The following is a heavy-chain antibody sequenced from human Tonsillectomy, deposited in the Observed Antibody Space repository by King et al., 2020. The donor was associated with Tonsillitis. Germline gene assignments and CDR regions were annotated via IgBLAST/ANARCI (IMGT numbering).Heavy chain of an antibody. D-gene: IGHD3-10*01. J-gene: IGHJ6*03. V-gene: IGHV4-59*11. CDR1: GGSISSHF. CDR3: ARAPRSYSKYGYYFYYYMDV. CDR2: MYYSGST. Sequence: VQLQESGPGLVKPSETLSLTCTVSGGSISSHFWSWIRQPPGKGLEWIGYMYYSGSTTYNPSLKSRVTISEDTSKNQLSLKLSSVTAADTAVYYCARAPRSYSKYGYYFYYYMDVWGKGTTVTVSS.